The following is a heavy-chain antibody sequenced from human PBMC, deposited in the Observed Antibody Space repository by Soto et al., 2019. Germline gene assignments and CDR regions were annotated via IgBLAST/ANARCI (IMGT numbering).Heavy chain of an antibody. V-gene: IGHV1-18*01. CDR1: GYTFTSYG. J-gene: IGHJ2*01. Sequence: QVQLVQSGAEVKKPGASVKVSCKASGYTFTSYGISWVRQAPGQGLEWMGWISDYNGNTNYAQKLQGRVPMPTDTTTCTANMELGSLRAGYTAVYYGARRATIVVVLEGLPYHDWYFDPWGRGTLVTVSS. CDR2: ISDYNGNT. D-gene: IGHD2-21*01. CDR3: ARRATIVVVLEGLPYHDWYFDP.